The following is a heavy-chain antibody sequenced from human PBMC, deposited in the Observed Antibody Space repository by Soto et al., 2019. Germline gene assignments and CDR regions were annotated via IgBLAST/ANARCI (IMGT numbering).Heavy chain of an antibody. CDR2: IYHSGSA. CDR1: GGSISSGGYY. Sequence: PSETLSLTCTVSGGSISSGGYYWSWIRQHPGKGLEWIGFIYHSGSANYNPSLKSRVTISVDTSKNQFSLSLDSVTAADTAVYFCARAHAPTLPFDYWGQGTLVTVSS. J-gene: IGHJ4*01. D-gene: IGHD2-2*01. V-gene: IGHV4-61*08. CDR3: ARAHAPTLPFDY.